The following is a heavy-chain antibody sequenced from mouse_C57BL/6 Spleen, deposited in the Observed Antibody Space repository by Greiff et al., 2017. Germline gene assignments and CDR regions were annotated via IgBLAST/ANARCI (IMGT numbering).Heavy chain of an antibody. CDR3: TRWTGTYYYAMDD. CDR2: IDPETGGT. V-gene: IGHV1-15*01. CDR1: GYTFTDYE. Sequence: VKLMESGAELVRPGASVTLSCKASGYTFTDYEMHWVKQTPVHGLEWIGAIDPETGGTAYNQKFKGKAILTADKSSSTAYMELRSLTSEDSAVYYCTRWTGTYYYAMDDWGQGTSVTVSS. D-gene: IGHD4-1*01. J-gene: IGHJ4*01.